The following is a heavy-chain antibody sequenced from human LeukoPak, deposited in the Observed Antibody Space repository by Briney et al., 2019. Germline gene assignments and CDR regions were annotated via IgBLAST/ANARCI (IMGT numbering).Heavy chain of an antibody. CDR1: GFTFSSYW. CDR2: INSDGSST. CDR3: AKDPRPPRAVAGSGSPVEY. D-gene: IGHD6-19*01. V-gene: IGHV3-74*01. J-gene: IGHJ4*02. Sequence: GGSLRLSCAASGFTFSSYWMHWVRQAPGKGLVWVSRINSDGSSTSYADSVKGRFTISRDNAKNTLYLQMNSLRAEDTAVYYCAKDPRPPRAVAGSGSPVEYWGQGTLVTVSS.